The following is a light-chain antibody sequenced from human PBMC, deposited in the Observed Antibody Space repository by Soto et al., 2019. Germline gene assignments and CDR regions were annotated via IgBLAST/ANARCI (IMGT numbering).Light chain of an antibody. CDR2: DVS. CDR3: ISYTSSSTLYV. CDR1: SSDVGGYNY. Sequence: QSALTQPGSVSGSPGQSITISCTGTSSDVGGYNYVSWYQQHPGKAPKLMIYDVSNRPSGVSNRFSGSKSGNTASLTISGLQAEDEADYYCISYTSSSTLYVFGTGTKLTVL. J-gene: IGLJ1*01. V-gene: IGLV2-14*01.